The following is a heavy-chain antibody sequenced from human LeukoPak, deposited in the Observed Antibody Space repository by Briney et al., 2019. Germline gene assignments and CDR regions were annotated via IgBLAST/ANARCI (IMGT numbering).Heavy chain of an antibody. D-gene: IGHD3-22*01. Sequence: PGGSLRLSCAASGFTFSSYSMNWVRQAPGKGLEWVSSISSSSSSYIYYADSVKGRFTISRDNAKNSLYLQMNSLRAEDTAVYYCARDTLEGYYDSSGYQKEYFQHWGQGTLVTVSS. CDR2: ISSSSSSYI. CDR3: ARDTLEGYYDSSGYQKEYFQH. J-gene: IGHJ1*01. CDR1: GFTFSSYS. V-gene: IGHV3-21*01.